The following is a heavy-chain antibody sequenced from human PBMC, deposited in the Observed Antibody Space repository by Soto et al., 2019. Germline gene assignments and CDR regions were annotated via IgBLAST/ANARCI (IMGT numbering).Heavy chain of an antibody. CDR3: ARDSHSGSYYGDFDY. CDR1: GYTFTRYG. V-gene: IGHV1-18*01. D-gene: IGHD1-26*01. J-gene: IGHJ4*02. CDR2: ISAYNGNT. Sequence: GASVKVSCKAAGYTFTRYGISWVRQAPGQGLEWMGWISAYNGNTNYAQKLQGRVTMTTDTSTSTAYMELRSLRSDDTAVYYCARDSHSGSYYGDFDYWGQGTLVTVSS.